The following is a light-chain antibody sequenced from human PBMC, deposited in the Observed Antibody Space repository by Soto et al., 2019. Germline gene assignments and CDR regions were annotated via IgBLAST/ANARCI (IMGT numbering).Light chain of an antibody. J-gene: IGKJ5*01. CDR2: AAT. V-gene: IGKV1-39*01. CDR1: QSISSY. CDR3: QQSYSTPNT. Sequence: DIQMTQSQSSLSASVGDRVTMTCRASQSISSYLNWYQQKPGKAPRLLIYAATSLQSGVPSRFSGGGSGADFTLTISSLQPEDFATYYCQQSYSTPNTFGQGTRLEIK.